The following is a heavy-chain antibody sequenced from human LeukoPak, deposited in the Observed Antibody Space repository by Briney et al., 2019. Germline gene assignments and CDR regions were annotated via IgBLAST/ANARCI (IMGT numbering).Heavy chain of an antibody. D-gene: IGHD6-13*01. CDR1: GGAISTYY. CDR3: ARDLAAAGSWWFDP. Sequence: PSETLSLTCTVSGGAISTYYWSWIRQPAGKGLEWIGHIHPSGSSNFNPSLKSRVTMSVDTSKNQFSLKLSSVTAADTAVYYCARDLAAAGSWWFDPWGQGALVTVSS. J-gene: IGHJ5*02. V-gene: IGHV4-4*07. CDR2: IHPSGSS.